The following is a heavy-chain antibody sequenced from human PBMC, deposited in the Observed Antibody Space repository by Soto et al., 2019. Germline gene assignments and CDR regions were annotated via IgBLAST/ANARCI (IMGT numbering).Heavy chain of an antibody. V-gene: IGHV4-30-2*01. CDR3: ARGEFGGAATLDP. D-gene: IGHD2-15*01. CDR1: GGSISSGGYS. Sequence: SETLSLTCAVSGGSISSGGYSWSWIRQPPGKGLEWIGYIYHSGSTYYNPSLKSRVTISVDRSKNQFSLKLSSVTAADTAVYYCARGEFGGAATLDPWGQGTLVTVSS. J-gene: IGHJ5*02. CDR2: IYHSGST.